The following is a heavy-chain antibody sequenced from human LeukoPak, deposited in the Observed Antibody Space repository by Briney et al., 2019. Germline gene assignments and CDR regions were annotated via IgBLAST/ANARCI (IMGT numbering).Heavy chain of an antibody. CDR2: INSNSGGT. CDR3: ARALNDGSSSWVWFDP. J-gene: IGHJ5*02. CDR1: GYTFTGYY. Sequence: ASVKVSCKASGYTFTGYYMHWVRQAPGQGLEWMGWINSNSGGTNYAQKFQGRVTMTRDTSISTAYMELSRLRSDDTAVYYCARALNDGSSSWVWFDPWGQGTLVTVSS. V-gene: IGHV1-2*02. D-gene: IGHD6-13*01.